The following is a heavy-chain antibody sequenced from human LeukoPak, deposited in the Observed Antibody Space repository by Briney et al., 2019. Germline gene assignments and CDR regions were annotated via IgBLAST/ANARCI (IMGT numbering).Heavy chain of an antibody. Sequence: ASVKVSCKASGYTFTTYYMYWVRQAPGQGLEWMGIINPSGGSTSYAQKFQGRVTMTRDTSTSTVYMELGSLRSEDTAVYYCARGEVVGAYYSVYWGQGTLVTVSS. CDR2: INPSGGST. CDR3: ARGEVVGAYYSVY. CDR1: GYTFTTYY. V-gene: IGHV1-46*01. J-gene: IGHJ4*02. D-gene: IGHD3-22*01.